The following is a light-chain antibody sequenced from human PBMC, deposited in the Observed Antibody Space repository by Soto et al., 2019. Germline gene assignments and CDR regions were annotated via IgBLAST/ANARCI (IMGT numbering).Light chain of an antibody. CDR2: AVS. CDR1: QGISSY. CDR3: QQLNSYPLT. V-gene: IGKV1-9*01. J-gene: IGKJ4*01. Sequence: DLQLTQSPSFLSASVGDRVTITCRASQGISSYLAWYQQKPGKAPKLLIDAVSTLQSGVPSRFSGSGSGTEFTLTISSLQPEDFATYYCQQLNSYPLTFGGGTKVEIK.